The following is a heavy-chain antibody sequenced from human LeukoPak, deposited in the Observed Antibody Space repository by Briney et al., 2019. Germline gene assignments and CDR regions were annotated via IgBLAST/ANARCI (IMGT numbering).Heavy chain of an antibody. CDR1: GGSISSYY. Sequence: SETLSLTCTVSGGSISSYYWSWIRQPAGKGLEWIGRIYTSGSTNYNPSLKSRVTMSVDTSKNQFSPKLSSVTAADTAVYYCARAHPGYCSGGSCTANWFDPWGQGTLVTVSS. V-gene: IGHV4-4*07. D-gene: IGHD2-15*01. CDR2: IYTSGST. J-gene: IGHJ5*02. CDR3: ARAHPGYCSGGSCTANWFDP.